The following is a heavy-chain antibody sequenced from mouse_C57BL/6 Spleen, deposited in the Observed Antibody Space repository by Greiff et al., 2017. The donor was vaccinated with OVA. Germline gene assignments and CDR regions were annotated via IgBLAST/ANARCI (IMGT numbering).Heavy chain of an antibody. CDR2: ISDGGSYT. V-gene: IGHV5-4*01. CDR3: ARDRNYYGSRSHAMDY. D-gene: IGHD1-1*01. CDR1: GFTFSSYA. Sequence: EVKLVESGGGLVKPGGSLKLSCAASGFTFSSYAMSWVRQTPEKRLEWVATISDGGSYTYYPDNVKGRFTISRDNAKNNLYLQMSHLKSEDTAMYYCARDRNYYGSRSHAMDYWGQGTSVTVSS. J-gene: IGHJ4*01.